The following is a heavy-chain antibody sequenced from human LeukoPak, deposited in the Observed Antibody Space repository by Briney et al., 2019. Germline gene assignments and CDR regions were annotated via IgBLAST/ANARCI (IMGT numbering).Heavy chain of an antibody. CDR2: ISYDGGNK. Sequence: GGSLRLSCAASGFIFSNYAMHWVRQAPGKGLEWVAVISYDGGNKNYADSVKGRFTISRDSSKNTLYLQMNSLRTEDTAVYYCARYRTVTTSWFDPWGQGTLVTVSS. CDR3: ARYRTVTTSWFDP. CDR1: GFIFSNYA. V-gene: IGHV3-30*04. D-gene: IGHD4-17*01. J-gene: IGHJ5*02.